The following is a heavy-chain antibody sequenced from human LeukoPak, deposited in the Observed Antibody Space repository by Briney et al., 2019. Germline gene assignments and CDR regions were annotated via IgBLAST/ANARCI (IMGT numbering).Heavy chain of an antibody. Sequence: SETLSLTCAVYGGSFSGYYWSWIRQPPGKGLEWIGEINHSGSTNYNPSLKSRVTISVDTSKNQFSLKLSSVTAADTAVYYCARGRGMATKLYYSDYWGQGTLVTVSS. J-gene: IGHJ4*02. CDR1: GGSFSGYY. CDR2: INHSGST. D-gene: IGHD5-24*01. V-gene: IGHV4-34*01. CDR3: ARGRGMATKLYYSDY.